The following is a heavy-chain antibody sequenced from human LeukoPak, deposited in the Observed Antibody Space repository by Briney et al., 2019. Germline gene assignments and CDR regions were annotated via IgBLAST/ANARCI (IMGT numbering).Heavy chain of an antibody. Sequence: GGSLRLSCSASGFTYTDYSMSWVRQVPGKGLEWVSAISGSGGSTYYADSVKGRFTISRDNSKNTLYLQMNSLRAEDTAVYYCVKYVPDYYFDYWGQGTLVTVSS. CDR3: VKYVPDYYFDY. V-gene: IGHV3-23*01. CDR1: GFTYTDYS. D-gene: IGHD1-14*01. CDR2: ISGSGGST. J-gene: IGHJ4*02.